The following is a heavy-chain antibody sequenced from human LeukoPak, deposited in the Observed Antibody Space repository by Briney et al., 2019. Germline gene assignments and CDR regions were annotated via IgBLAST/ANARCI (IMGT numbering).Heavy chain of an antibody. CDR1: GDSVSSNSVT. D-gene: IGHD2-2*01. V-gene: IGHV6-1*01. CDR3: ARRLTQYDCFDP. J-gene: IGHJ5*02. Sequence: SQTLSLTCAISGDSVSSNSVTWNWIRQSRSRGLEWLGRTYYRSTWYSDYALSVRGRITVNPDTSKNQFSLHLNSVTPEDTAVYYCARRLTQYDCFDPWGQGILVTVSS. CDR2: TYYRSTWYS.